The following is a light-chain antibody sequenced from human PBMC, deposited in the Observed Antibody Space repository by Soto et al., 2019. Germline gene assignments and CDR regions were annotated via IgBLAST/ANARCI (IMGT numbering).Light chain of an antibody. CDR3: QQYRSWPRT. V-gene: IGKV3-15*01. CDR2: SAS. Sequence: EIVLTQSPATLSVSPGERVTLSCRASQSVDINLAWYQQEPGQAPRLLIYSASTRATDMPGRFSGRGAGAEFTLTISSLQSEDFAVYYCQQYRSWPRTFGQGTKVDIK. CDR1: QSVDIN. J-gene: IGKJ1*01.